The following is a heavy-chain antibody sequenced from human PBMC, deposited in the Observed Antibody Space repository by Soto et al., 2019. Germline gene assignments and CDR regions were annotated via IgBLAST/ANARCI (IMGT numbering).Heavy chain of an antibody. J-gene: IGHJ3*02. Sequence: GGSLRLSCAASGFTFSSYSMNWDRQAPGKGLEWASSISSSSYIYYADSVKGRFTISRDNAKNSLYLQMNSLRAEDTAVYYCARLPRPDDAFDIWGQGTMVTVSS. CDR1: GFTFSSYS. CDR2: ISSSSYI. D-gene: IGHD6-6*01. CDR3: ARLPRPDDAFDI. V-gene: IGHV3-21*01.